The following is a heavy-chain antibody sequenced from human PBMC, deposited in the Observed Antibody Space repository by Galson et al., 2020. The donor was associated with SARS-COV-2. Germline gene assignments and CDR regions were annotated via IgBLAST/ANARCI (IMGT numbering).Heavy chain of an antibody. CDR2: IYYSGST. CDR3: ARRYTARWGYNWIYGVSY. D-gene: IGHD1-7*01. J-gene: IGHJ4*02. V-gene: IGHV4-30-4*08. CDR1: GGSISSGDYY. Sequence: ETSETLSLTCTVSGGSISSGDYYWSWIRQPPGKGLEWMGYIYYSGSTDYNPPLKSRVTISVDTSKNQFSLKLGAVTAADSAVYCCARRYTARWGYNWIYGVSYWAQGTLFTFSS.